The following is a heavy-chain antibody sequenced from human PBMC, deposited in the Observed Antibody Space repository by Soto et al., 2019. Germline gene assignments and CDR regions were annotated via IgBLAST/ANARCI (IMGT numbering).Heavy chain of an antibody. CDR1: GGTFSSYA. D-gene: IGHD3-3*01. CDR2: IIPIFGTA. Sequence: QVQLVQSGAEVKKPGSSVKVSCKASGGTFSSYAISWVRQAPGQGLEWMGGIIPIFGTANYAQKSQGRVTITADESTSTAYMELSSLRSEDTAVYYCAREDTIFGVVDYGMDVWGQGTTVAVSS. J-gene: IGHJ6*02. CDR3: AREDTIFGVVDYGMDV. V-gene: IGHV1-69*12.